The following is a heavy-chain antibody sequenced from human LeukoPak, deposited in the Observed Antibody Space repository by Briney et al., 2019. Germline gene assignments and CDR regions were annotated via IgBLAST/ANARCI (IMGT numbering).Heavy chain of an antibody. CDR2: IYYSGTT. CDR3: ARARLYYDSSGSPVGYFDL. J-gene: IGHJ2*01. CDR1: GGSISSGAYY. Sequence: SETLSLTCTVSGGSISSGAYYWSWIRQHPGRGLEWIGYIYYSGTTYYSPSHKSRVTISVDTSKNQFSLKLSSVTAADTAVYYCARARLYYDSSGSPVGYFDLWGRGTLVTVSS. V-gene: IGHV4-31*03. D-gene: IGHD3-22*01.